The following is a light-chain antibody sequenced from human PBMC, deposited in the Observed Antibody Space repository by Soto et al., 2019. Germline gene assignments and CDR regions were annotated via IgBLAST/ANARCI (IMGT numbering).Light chain of an antibody. J-gene: IGKJ4*01. CDR2: DAS. CDR1: QSLSSS. CDR3: QQLNSYLL. V-gene: IGKV1-5*01. Sequence: DIQMTQSPSTLSASVGDRVTITCRASQSLSSSLAWYQQKPGKAPRLLIYDASSLESGVPSRFGGSGSGAEFTLTISSLQPEDFATYYCQQLNSYLLFGGGTTGDIK.